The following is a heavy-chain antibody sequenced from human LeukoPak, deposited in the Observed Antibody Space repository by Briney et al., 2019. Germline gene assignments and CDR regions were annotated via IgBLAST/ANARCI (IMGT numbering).Heavy chain of an antibody. CDR2: IYLGDSNT. D-gene: IGHD4-17*01. V-gene: IGHV5-51*01. J-gene: IGHJ4*02. Sequence: GESLKISCKGSGYSFTNYWIGWVRQMPGKGLEWMGIIYLGDSNTRYSPSFQGQVTISADKSISTAYLQWSSLKASDAAMYYCARRAPLSGESLDYWGQGTLVTVSS. CDR3: ARRAPLSGESLDY. CDR1: GYSFTNYW.